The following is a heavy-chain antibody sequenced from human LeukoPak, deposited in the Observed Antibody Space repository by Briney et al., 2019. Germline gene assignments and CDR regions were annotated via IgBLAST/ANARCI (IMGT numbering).Heavy chain of an antibody. CDR2: ISGSGGST. V-gene: IGHV3-23*01. J-gene: IGHJ4*02. Sequence: GGSLRLSCAASGFTFSSYGMSWVRQAPGKGLEWVSAISGSGGSTYYADSVKGRFTISRDNSKNTLYLQMNSLRAEDTAVYHCAKASAMIVVVSKHFDYWGQGTLVTVSS. CDR1: GFTFSSYG. CDR3: AKASAMIVVVSKHFDY. D-gene: IGHD3-22*01.